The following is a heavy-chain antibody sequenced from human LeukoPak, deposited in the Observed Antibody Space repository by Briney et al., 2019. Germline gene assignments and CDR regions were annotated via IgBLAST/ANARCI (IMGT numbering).Heavy chain of an antibody. V-gene: IGHV4-59*01. CDR1: GGXISSXX. J-gene: IGHJ4*02. D-gene: IGHD3-10*01. CDR3: ARSQYYYGSGVLYYFDY. CDR2: XXXSGXX. Sequence: ETXXLTCTVSGGXISSXXXXXIRQPPGKXXXXXXXXXXSGXXXXXPXLKSRXXXXXXTXKNQFSLKLSSVTAAGTAVYYCARSQYYYGSGVLYYFDYWGQGTLVTVSS.